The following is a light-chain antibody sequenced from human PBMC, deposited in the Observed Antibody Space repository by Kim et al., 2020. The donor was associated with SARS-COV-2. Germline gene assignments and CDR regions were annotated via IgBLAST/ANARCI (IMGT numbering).Light chain of an antibody. CDR2: LRSDGSH. CDR3: QTWATGIEV. CDR1: SGHSTYA. J-gene: IGLJ3*02. Sequence: ASVKLTCTLSSGHSTYAVAWHQQQPEKGPRFLMKLRSDGSHTKGDGIPDRFSGSSSGAECYLTISSLQSEDEADYYCQTWATGIEVFGGGTQLTVL. V-gene: IGLV4-69*01.